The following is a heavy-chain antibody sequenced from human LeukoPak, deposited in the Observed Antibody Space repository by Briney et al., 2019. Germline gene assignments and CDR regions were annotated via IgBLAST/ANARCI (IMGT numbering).Heavy chain of an antibody. CDR1: GFTFSSYA. D-gene: IGHD3-9*01. J-gene: IGHJ5*02. Sequence: GGSLRLSCAASGFTFSSYAMHWVRQAPGKGLEWVAVISYDGSNKYYADSVKGRFTISRDNSKNTLFLQMNSLRPEDTAMYYCAKGRRYNLLTGYYVSEVDPWGQGTLVTVSS. CDR2: ISYDGSNK. CDR3: AKGRRYNLLTGYYVSEVDP. V-gene: IGHV3-30*04.